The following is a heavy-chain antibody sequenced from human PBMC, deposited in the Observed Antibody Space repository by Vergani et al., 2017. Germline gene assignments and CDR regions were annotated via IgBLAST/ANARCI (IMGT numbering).Heavy chain of an antibody. V-gene: IGHV4-39*01. D-gene: IGHD6-19*01. CDR3: AGHSTVEWLVKLGWIDP. CDR1: GPSIRSSNYY. CDR2: IYYSWST. Sequence: QLQLQESGPGLVKPSATLSLTCSVSGPSIRSSNYYWGWIRQPPGKGLEWIASIYYSWSTYYNPSLKSRVTISVDTSKNQFSLKLSSVTAADTAVYFCAGHSTVEWLVKLGWIDPWGQGILVTVSS. J-gene: IGHJ5*02.